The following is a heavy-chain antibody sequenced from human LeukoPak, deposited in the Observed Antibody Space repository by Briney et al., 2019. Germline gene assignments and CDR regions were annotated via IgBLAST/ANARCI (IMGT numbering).Heavy chain of an antibody. Sequence: GASVKVSCKASGGTFSSYAINWVRQATGQGLEWMGWMNPNSGNTGYAQKFQGRVTMTRNTSISTAYMELSSLRSEDTAVYYCARVSWSVLTGGLGMDVWGQGTTVTVSS. V-gene: IGHV1-8*02. J-gene: IGHJ6*02. CDR2: MNPNSGNT. D-gene: IGHD1-20*01. CDR1: GGTFSSYA. CDR3: ARVSWSVLTGGLGMDV.